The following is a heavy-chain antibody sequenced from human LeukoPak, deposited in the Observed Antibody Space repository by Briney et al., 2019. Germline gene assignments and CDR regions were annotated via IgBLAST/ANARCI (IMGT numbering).Heavy chain of an antibody. D-gene: IGHD3-16*01. CDR1: GASISSDY. CDR2: IYYSGST. J-gene: IGHJ4*02. V-gene: IGHV4-59*01. Sequence: SETLSLTCTVSGASISSDYWTWIRQPPGMGLEWMGYIYYSGSTNYNPSLKSRVTMSVDTSRSQFSLELPSVTAADSAVYYCARYLRQPGTFYLDHWGQGTLVTVSS. CDR3: ARYLRQPGTFYLDH.